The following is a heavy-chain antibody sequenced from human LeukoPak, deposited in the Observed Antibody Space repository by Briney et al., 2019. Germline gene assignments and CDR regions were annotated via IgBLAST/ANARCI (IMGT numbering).Heavy chain of an antibody. CDR3: ASSSMVRGVIGRGSLDP. CDR2: IYHSGST. D-gene: IGHD3-10*01. CDR1: GGSISSGGYS. V-gene: IGHV4-30-2*01. J-gene: IGHJ5*02. Sequence: SETLSLTCAVSGGSISSGGYSWSWIRQPPGKGLEWIGCIYHSGSTYYNPSLKSRVTISVDRSKNQFSLKLSSVTAADTAVYYCASSSMVRGVIGRGSLDPWGQGTLVTVSS.